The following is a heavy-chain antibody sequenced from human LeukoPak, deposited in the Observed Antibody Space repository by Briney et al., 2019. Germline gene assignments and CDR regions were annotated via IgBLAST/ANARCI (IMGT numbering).Heavy chain of an antibody. V-gene: IGHV4-38-2*01. D-gene: IGHD3-9*01. CDR3: ARGSRYFAY. CDR1: GYSISSGYY. J-gene: IGHJ4*02. CDR2: IYHSGST. Sequence: SETLSLTCAVSGYSISSGYYWGWIRQPPGKGLEWIGSIYHSGSTHYNPSLKSRVTISVDTSKNQFSLKVSSVTAADTAVYYCARGSRYFAYWGQGTLVTVSS.